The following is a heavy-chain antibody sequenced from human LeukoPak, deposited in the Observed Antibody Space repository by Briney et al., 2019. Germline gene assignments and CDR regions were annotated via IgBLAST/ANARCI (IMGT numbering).Heavy chain of an antibody. Sequence: SETLSLTCTVSGGSINSGNYYWSWIRQPAGKGLEWIGRIYSSGSTNYNPSLKSRVTISVDTSKNQFSLKLSSVTAADTAVYYCASGAYSYYYMDVWGKGTTVTISS. CDR3: ASGAYSYYYMDV. CDR1: GGSINSGNYY. V-gene: IGHV4-61*02. J-gene: IGHJ6*03. CDR2: IYSSGST. D-gene: IGHD4-11*01.